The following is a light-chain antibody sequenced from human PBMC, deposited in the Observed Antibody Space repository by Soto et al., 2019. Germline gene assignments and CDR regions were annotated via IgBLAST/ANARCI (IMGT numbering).Light chain of an antibody. J-gene: IGKJ2*01. CDR2: DAS. Sequence: EIVLTQSPPTLSLCPGERATLSCRASQCVSSYLTWYQQKPGQAPRLLIDDASTRATGIPARFSGSGSGTDFTLTISSLEPEDFAVYYCQQRSNWPYTCGQGTKLEIK. CDR1: QCVSSY. V-gene: IGKV3-11*01. CDR3: QQRSNWPYT.